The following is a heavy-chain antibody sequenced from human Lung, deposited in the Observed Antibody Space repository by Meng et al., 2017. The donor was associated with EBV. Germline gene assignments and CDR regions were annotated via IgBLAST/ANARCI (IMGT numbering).Heavy chain of an antibody. Sequence: CGARLFKPSVTPVLTLAVERGSFTCATWSVIRYTPGKRLELNWEINHIGSTNYNPSLKSRVTISVDTSKNQFSLKLSSVTAADTAVYYCARVTLWFGELEYWGQGTLVTVSS. CDR2: INHIGST. J-gene: IGHJ4*02. CDR1: RGSFTCAT. CDR3: ARVTLWFGELEY. D-gene: IGHD3-10*01. V-gene: IGHV4-34*01.